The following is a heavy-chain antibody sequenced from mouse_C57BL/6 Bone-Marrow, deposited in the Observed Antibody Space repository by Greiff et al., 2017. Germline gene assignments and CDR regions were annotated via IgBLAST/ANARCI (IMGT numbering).Heavy chain of an antibody. V-gene: IGHV1-15*01. CDR1: GYTFTDYE. J-gene: IGHJ3*01. Sequence: QVHVKQSGAELVRPGASVTLSCKASGYTFTDYEMHWVKQTPVHGLEWIGAIDPETGGTAYNQKFKGKAILTADKSSSTAYMELRSLTSEDSAVYYCTRSGNLFAYWGQGTLVTVSA. CDR3: TRSGNLFAY. CDR2: IDPETGGT. D-gene: IGHD2-1*01.